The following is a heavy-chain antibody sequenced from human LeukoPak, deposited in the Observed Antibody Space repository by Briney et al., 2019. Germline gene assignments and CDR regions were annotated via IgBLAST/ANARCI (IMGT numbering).Heavy chain of an antibody. V-gene: IGHV1-69*13. CDR1: GYTFTSYA. D-gene: IGHD6-13*01. CDR3: AREASSSWSGFDY. CDR2: IIPIFGTA. Sequence: EASVKVSCKASGYTFTSYAISWVRQAPGQGLEWMGGIIPIFGTANYAQKFQGRVTITADESTSTAYMELSSLRSEDTAVYYCAREASSSWSGFDYWGQGTLVTVSS. J-gene: IGHJ4*02.